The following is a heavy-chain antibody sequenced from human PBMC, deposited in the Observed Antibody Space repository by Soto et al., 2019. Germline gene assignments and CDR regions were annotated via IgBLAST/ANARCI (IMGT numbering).Heavy chain of an antibody. Sequence: GGSLRLSCAASGFTFSSYGMHWVRQAPGKGLEWVAVIWYDGSNKYYADSVKGRFTISRDNSKNTLYLQMNSLRAEDTAVYYCARLMSSSWYCIDVWDQGTTVTVSS. J-gene: IGHJ6*02. CDR3: ARLMSSSWYCIDV. CDR2: IWYDGSNK. D-gene: IGHD6-13*01. V-gene: IGHV3-33*01. CDR1: GFTFSSYG.